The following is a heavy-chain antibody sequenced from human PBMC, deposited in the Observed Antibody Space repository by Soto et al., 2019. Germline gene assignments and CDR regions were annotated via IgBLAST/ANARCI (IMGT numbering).Heavy chain of an antibody. Sequence: QVQLVESGGGVIQPGTSLSLSCGSSGFTFRSFGMYWVRQAPGKGLEWVAVVSYDGNHNSYADSVKGRFTVSRDNAKNMRYLQMNSLRGEDTAVYYCATDVGQQLVLNYGMDVWGQGTTVTVSS. J-gene: IGHJ6*02. CDR3: ATDVGQQLVLNYGMDV. V-gene: IGHV3-30*03. CDR1: GFTFRSFG. D-gene: IGHD6-13*01. CDR2: VSYDGNHN.